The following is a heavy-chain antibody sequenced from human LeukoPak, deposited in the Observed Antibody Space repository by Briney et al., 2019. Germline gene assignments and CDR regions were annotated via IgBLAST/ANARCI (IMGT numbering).Heavy chain of an antibody. Sequence: GGSLRLSCAASGFTFSSYAMSWVRQAPGNGLEWVSAISGSAGRTYYADSVKGRFTISRDNSKNTLYLQMNSLRAEDTAVYYCAKYRGCSTSCYGEPDDAFDIWGQGTMVTVSS. CDR1: GFTFSSYA. CDR3: AKYRGCSTSCYGEPDDAFDI. J-gene: IGHJ3*02. CDR2: ISGSAGRT. D-gene: IGHD2-2*01. V-gene: IGHV3-23*01.